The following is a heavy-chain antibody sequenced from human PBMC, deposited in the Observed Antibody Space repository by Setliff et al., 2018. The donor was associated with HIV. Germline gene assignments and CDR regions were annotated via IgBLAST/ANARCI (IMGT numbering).Heavy chain of an antibody. CDR3: ARVSLEVDYDFRQGYYY. J-gene: IGHJ4*02. CDR2: INTYNSQT. D-gene: IGHD3-22*01. V-gene: IGHV1-18*01. Sequence: VKVSCKASGYTFTTNGISWVRQAPGQGLEWMGWINTYNSQTNYAHKLQGRVTMTADTSTNTAYMDLKSLRSDDTAVYYCARVSLEVDYDFRQGYYYWGQGTLVT. CDR1: GYTFTTNG.